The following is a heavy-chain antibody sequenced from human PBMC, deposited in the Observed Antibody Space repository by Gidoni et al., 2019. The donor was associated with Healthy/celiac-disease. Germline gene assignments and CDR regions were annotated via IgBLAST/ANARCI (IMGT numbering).Heavy chain of an antibody. J-gene: IGHJ6*04. CDR3: ARDRLRGSGTTLDV. Sequence: QVQLVESGGGVVKPGTSLRLSCEASGLSLDNHGIHWVRLAPGKGLEWVAVIWSDGSNGDYADPVKGRFTISRDNSKNTLFLQMNSLRVEDTATYFCARDRLRGSGTTLDVWGKGTTVIVSS. D-gene: IGHD3-10*01. V-gene: IGHV3-33*01. CDR2: IWSDGSNG. CDR1: GLSLDNHG.